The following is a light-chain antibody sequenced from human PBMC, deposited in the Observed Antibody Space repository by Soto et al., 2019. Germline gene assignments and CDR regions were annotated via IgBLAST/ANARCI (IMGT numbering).Light chain of an antibody. CDR1: QSVLYSSNNKNY. CDR3: QQYYSTPSIT. J-gene: IGKJ5*01. Sequence: DIVMTQSPDSLAVSLGERATINCKSSQSVLYSSNNKNYLAWYQQKPGQPPKLLIYWASTRESGVPDRFSGSGSGTDFTLTISSLQAEYVAVYSCQQYYSTPSITFGQGTRLEI. CDR2: WAS. V-gene: IGKV4-1*01.